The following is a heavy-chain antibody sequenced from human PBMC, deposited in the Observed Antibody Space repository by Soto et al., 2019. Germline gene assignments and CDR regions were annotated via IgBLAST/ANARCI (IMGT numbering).Heavy chain of an antibody. D-gene: IGHD3-16*01. J-gene: IGHJ3*02. CDR2: ISSDKYRQ. V-gene: IGHV3-30*03. Sequence: QVQLMESGGGVVQPGRSLRLSCAASGFTFSSSDIHWVRQAPGKGPEWVAHISSDKYRQYYADPVKGRFTGSRDNSKNTVSLQMTSLRPDDTAVYYCVRGPTRGAFDIWGHGTMVTVSS. CDR1: GFTFSSSD. CDR3: VRGPTRGAFDI.